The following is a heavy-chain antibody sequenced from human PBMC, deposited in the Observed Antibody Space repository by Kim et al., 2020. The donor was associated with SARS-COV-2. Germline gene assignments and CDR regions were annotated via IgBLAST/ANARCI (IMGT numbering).Heavy chain of an antibody. V-gene: IGHV1-8*01. CDR3: ARYNSLIAAAGY. CDR1: GYTFTSYD. D-gene: IGHD6-13*01. J-gene: IGHJ4*02. CDR2: MNPNSGNT. Sequence: ASVKVSCKASGYTFTSYDINWVRQATGQGLEWMGWMNPNSGNTGYAQKFQGRVTMTRNTSISTAYMELSSLRSEDTAVYYCARYNSLIAAAGYWGQGTLVTVSS.